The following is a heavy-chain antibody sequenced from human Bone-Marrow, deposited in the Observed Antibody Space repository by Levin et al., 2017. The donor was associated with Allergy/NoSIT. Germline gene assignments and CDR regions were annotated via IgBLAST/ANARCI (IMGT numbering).Heavy chain of an antibody. CDR1: GYTFTGYY. CDR3: ARGNLGYCSGGCFNGGSEDY. CDR2: INPNSGAT. J-gene: IGHJ4*02. V-gene: IGHV1-2*02. Sequence: ASVKVSCKASGYTFTGYYMHWVRQAPGQGREWMGWINPNSGATNYAQKFQGRVTMTRDTSINTVYMELSRLKSDDTAVYFCARGNLGYCSGGCFNGGSEDYWGQGTLVTVSS. D-gene: IGHD2-15*01.